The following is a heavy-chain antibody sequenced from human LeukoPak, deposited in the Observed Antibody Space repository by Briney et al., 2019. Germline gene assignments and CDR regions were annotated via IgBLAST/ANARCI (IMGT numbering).Heavy chain of an antibody. CDR2: INHSGST. D-gene: IGHD1-14*01. CDR3: ARPGGVSGMDV. CDR1: GGSFSGYY. J-gene: IGHJ6*04. V-gene: IGHV4-34*01. Sequence: SETPSLTCAVYGGSFSGYYWSWIRQPPGKGLEWIGEINHSGSTNYNPSLKSRVTISVDTSKNQFSLKLSSVTAADTAVYYCARPGGVSGMDVWGKGTTVTVSS.